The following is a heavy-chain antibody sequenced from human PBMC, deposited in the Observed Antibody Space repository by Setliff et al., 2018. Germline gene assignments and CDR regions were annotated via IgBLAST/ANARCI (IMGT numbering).Heavy chain of an antibody. CDR2: IIPIFGTA. D-gene: IGHD3-3*01. V-gene: IGHV1-69*06. CDR3: ARDTFGRGLNYYYYYMDA. CDR1: GGTFSSYA. Sequence: PVKVSCKASGGTFSSYAISWVRQAPGQGLEWMGRIIPIFGTANYAHKFQDRGKITADKSTSTAYMELSSLRSEDTAVYYCARDTFGRGLNYYYYYMDAWGKGTTVTVSS. J-gene: IGHJ6*03.